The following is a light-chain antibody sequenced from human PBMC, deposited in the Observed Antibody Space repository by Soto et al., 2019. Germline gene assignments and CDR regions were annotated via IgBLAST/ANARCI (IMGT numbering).Light chain of an antibody. Sequence: ETVLTQSPGTLHFSPGERATLSCRASQSVGNSHVAWHQQRRVLPPRLLIDGAYNRATGIPDRFSGSGSGADFTLTISRLEPEDFAVYVWQQYVNSPPGTFGQGTRL. CDR2: GAY. CDR1: QSVGNSH. J-gene: IGKJ5*01. V-gene: IGKV3-20*01. CDR3: QQYVNSPPGT.